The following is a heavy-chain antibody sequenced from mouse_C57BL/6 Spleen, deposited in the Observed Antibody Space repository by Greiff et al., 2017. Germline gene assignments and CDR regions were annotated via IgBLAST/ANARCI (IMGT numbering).Heavy chain of an antibody. CDR3: ARGDSSGSFDY. CDR1: GYTFTSYW. Sequence: QVQLQQPGAELVRPGSSVKLSCKASGYTFTSYWMHWVKQRPIQGLEWIGNIDPSDSETHYNQKFKDKATLTVDKSSSTAYMQLSSLTSEDSAVYYGARGDSSGSFDYWGQGTTLTVSS. V-gene: IGHV1-52*01. D-gene: IGHD3-2*02. CDR2: IDPSDSET. J-gene: IGHJ2*01.